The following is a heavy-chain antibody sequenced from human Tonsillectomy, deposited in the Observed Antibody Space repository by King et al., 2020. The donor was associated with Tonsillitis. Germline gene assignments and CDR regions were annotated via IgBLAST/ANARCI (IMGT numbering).Heavy chain of an antibody. D-gene: IGHD3-9*01. V-gene: IGHV3-30-3*01. CDR2: ISCDGSNK. J-gene: IGHJ4*02. Sequence: VQLVESGGGVVQPGKSLRLSCAASGFTFSSFAMHWVRKAPGKGLEGMSFISCDGSNKYYADSVKGRFTISRDNSKSTVFLQMNSLRAEDTAVYYCARGVYDILTGYPPNFDYWGQGTLVTVSS. CDR1: GFTFSSFA. CDR3: ARGVYDILTGYPPNFDY.